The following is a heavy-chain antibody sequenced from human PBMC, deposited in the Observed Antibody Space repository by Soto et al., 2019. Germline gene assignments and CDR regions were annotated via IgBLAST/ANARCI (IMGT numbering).Heavy chain of an antibody. CDR2: IYYSGST. J-gene: IGHJ5*02. D-gene: IGHD3-16*02. CDR1: GGSISSYY. CDR3: ARGLRYTPNINWFDP. V-gene: IGHV4-59*01. Sequence: PSETLSLTCTVSGGSISSYYWSWIRQPPGKGLEWIGYIYYSGSTNYNPSLKSRVTISVDTSKNQFSLKLSPVTAADTAVYYCARGLRYTPNINWFDPWGQGTMVTVYS.